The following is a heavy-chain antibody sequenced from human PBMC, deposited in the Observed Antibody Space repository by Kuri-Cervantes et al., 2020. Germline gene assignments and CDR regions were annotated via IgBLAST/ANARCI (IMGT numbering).Heavy chain of an antibody. D-gene: IGHD3-10*01. CDR2: IYHSGST. V-gene: IGHV4-4*02. Sequence: SETLSLTCAVSGGSISSSNWWSWVRQPPGKGLEWIGEIYHSGSTNYNPSLKSRVTISVDKSKNQFSLKLSSVTAADTAVYYCARLLRGVINWFDPWGQGTLVTVSS. J-gene: IGHJ5*02. CDR1: GGSISSSNW. CDR3: ARLLRGVINWFDP.